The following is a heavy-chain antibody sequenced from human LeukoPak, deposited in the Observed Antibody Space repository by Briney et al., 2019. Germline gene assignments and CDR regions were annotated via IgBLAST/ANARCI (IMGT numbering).Heavy chain of an antibody. J-gene: IGHJ3*02. D-gene: IGHD3-16*01. Sequence: ASVKVSCKAPGYTFTGYYMHWVRQAPGQGLEWMGWINPNSGGTNYAQKFQGRVTMTRDTSISTAYMELSRLRSDDTAVYYCASADHYYDYVWGSYRTGDDAFDIWGQGTMVTVSS. V-gene: IGHV1-2*02. CDR3: ASADHYYDYVWGSYRTGDDAFDI. CDR1: GYTFTGYY. CDR2: INPNSGGT.